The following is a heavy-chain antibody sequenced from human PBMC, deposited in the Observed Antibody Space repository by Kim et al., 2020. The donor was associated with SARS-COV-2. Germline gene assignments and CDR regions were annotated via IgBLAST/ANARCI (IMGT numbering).Heavy chain of an antibody. Sequence: SVKGRLTISRDNSKNSLYLQMNSLRTEDTALYYCAKDKGVVAARYYFDYWGQGTLVTVSS. CDR3: AKDKGVVAARYYFDY. V-gene: IGHV3-43*01. J-gene: IGHJ4*02. D-gene: IGHD2-15*01.